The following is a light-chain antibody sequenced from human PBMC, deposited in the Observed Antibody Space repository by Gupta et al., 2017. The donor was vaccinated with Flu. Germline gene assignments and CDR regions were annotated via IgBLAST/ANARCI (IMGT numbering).Light chain of an antibody. CDR3: QQCDSTPST. CDR2: DAS. J-gene: IGKJ2*01. Sequence: PSSLSASVGDRVTITCLSSQRISSYLNSYQHKPCKVPKLLIYDASRGKSGVPSRFSGSGSGTDFTLTISSLQPEDFATYYCQQCDSTPSTFGQGTKLDIK. CDR1: QRISSY. V-gene: IGKV1-39*01.